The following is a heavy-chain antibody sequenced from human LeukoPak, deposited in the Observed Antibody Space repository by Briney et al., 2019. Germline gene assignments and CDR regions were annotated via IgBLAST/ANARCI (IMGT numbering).Heavy chain of an antibody. Sequence: PGGSLRLSWAAAGFTISGHWMASGRQAPGKGLEWVADINTDGSGRYYVDSVRGRFTISRDNAKNSGYLQMNSLGVEDAAVYYCARGIHDNIFGGQGTQVTVSS. V-gene: IGHV3-7*01. D-gene: IGHD1-1*01. CDR2: INTDGSGR. J-gene: IGHJ4*02. CDR3: ARGIHDNIF. CDR1: GFTISGHW.